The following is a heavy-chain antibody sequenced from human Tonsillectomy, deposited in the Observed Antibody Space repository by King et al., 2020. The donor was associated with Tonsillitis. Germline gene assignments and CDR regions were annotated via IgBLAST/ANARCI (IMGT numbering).Heavy chain of an antibody. D-gene: IGHD3-22*01. J-gene: IGHJ4*02. CDR1: GFTCDDYD. CDR2: IIGDGGST. CDR3: AKAKRIITMIEY. V-gene: IGHV3-43*02. Sequence: VQLVESGGGVVQPGGSLRLSCASGGFTCDDYDSHWVRQSPGKGREWFALIIGDGGSTYYTDSVKGRFNISRHNSKNSLYLHMYSLRTEDTALYYCAKAKRIITMIEYWGQGTLVTVSS.